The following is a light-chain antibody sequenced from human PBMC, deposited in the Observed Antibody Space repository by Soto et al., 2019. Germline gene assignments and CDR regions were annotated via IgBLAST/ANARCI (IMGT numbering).Light chain of an antibody. CDR2: VAS. CDR3: QQYNVWPLT. V-gene: IGKV3-15*01. J-gene: IGKJ4*01. CDR1: QSVNSN. Sequence: EIVMTQSPVTLSVSPGDRATLSCRASQSVNSNLAWYQQKPGQTPKPLIYVASTRATGIPARFSGSGSGTEFTLTISGLQSEDFAVYYCQQYNVWPLTFGGGTKVEFK.